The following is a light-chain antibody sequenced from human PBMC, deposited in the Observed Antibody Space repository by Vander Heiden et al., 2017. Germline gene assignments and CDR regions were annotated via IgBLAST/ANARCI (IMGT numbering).Light chain of an antibody. J-gene: IGKJ4*01. V-gene: IGKV1-9*01. CDR2: AAS. CDR3: QQFKSDPLT. CDR1: QGISSY. Sequence: DIQLTQSPSFLSASVGDRVTITCRASQGISSYLAWYQQKPGKAPKLLIYAASTLQSGVPSRFSGSGSGTEFTLTISSLQPEDFATYSCQQFKSDPLTFGGGTKVEIK.